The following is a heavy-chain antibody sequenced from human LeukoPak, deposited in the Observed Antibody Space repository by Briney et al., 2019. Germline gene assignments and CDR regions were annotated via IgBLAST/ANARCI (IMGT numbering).Heavy chain of an antibody. J-gene: IGHJ4*02. CDR1: GITFSSSA. D-gene: IGHD5-24*01. V-gene: IGHV3-23*01. CDR2: ISGSDSST. Sequence: PGGSLRLSCAASGITFSSSAMSWVRQAPGKGLEWVSTISGSDSSTHYADSVKGRFTISRDNSKNTLYLQMNSLRADDTAVYYCAKSGYNRFDYWGQGTLVTVSS. CDR3: AKSGYNRFDY.